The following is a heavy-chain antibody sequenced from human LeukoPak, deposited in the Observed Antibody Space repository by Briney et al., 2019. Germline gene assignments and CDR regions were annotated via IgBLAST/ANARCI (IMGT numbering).Heavy chain of an antibody. CDR1: GYTFTDYY. CDR2: IDPDSGGT. V-gene: IGHV1-2*02. Sequence: ASVKVSCKAPGYTFTDYYIHWVRQAPGQGLEWMGCIDPDSGGTKYGQKFQGRVTMTRETSINTAYMELSRLRSDDTAVYYCAREYYDSSGIKYAFDIWGHGTMVTVSS. J-gene: IGHJ3*02. D-gene: IGHD3-22*01. CDR3: AREYYDSSGIKYAFDI.